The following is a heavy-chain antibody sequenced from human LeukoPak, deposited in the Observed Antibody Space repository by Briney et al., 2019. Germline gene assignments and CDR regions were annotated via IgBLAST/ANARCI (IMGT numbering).Heavy chain of an antibody. CDR3: AKSLFTSATGTGRAFHI. D-gene: IGHD1-1*01. CDR2: ISANGDVT. Sequence: GGSLRLSCAASGFSFSAYPMGWVRQAPGKGLQWLSGISANGDVTFHADRVKGRFAISRDNSKNTLYLQMTGLRAGDTAEYYCAKSLFTSATGTGRAFHIWGQGTMVTVSS. V-gene: IGHV3-23*01. CDR1: GFSFSAYP. J-gene: IGHJ3*02.